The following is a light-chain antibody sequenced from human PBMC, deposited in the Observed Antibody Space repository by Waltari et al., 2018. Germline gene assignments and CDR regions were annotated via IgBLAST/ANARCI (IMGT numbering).Light chain of an antibody. CDR1: ESLLHSDERTS. CDR3: VQTLDLPYT. Sequence: DILISQTPLTLSVSPGEPASISCKSSESLLHSDERTSLFWYLQNAGQPPQLLIYEVSKRFSGVPERFSGSGSGTDFTLKVSRVEAEDVGLYYCVQTLDLPYTFGQGTKLEI. J-gene: IGKJ2*01. V-gene: IGKV2D-29*01. CDR2: EVS.